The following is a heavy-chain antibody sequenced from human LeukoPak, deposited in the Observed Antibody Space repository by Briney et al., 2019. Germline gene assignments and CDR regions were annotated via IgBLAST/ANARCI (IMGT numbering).Heavy chain of an antibody. CDR1: GGSISSGSYY. CDR2: ISTSGST. D-gene: IGHD3-22*01. CDR3: ARDFKGDYYDSSGYRRVGAFDI. Sequence: SQTLSLTCTVSGGSISSGSYYWSWIRQPAGKGLEWIGRISTSGSTNYNPSLKSRVTISVDTSKNQFSLKLSSVTAADTAVYYCARDFKGDYYDSSGYRRVGAFDIWGQGTMVTVSS. V-gene: IGHV4-61*02. J-gene: IGHJ3*02.